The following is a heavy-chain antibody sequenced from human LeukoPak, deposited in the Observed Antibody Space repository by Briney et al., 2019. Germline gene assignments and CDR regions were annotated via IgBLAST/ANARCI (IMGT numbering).Heavy chain of an antibody. Sequence: GGSLRLSCPAPGFTFSSYWMGWVRQAPGKGLEWVANIKQDGTEKYYVDSVKGRFTISRDNAKNSLYLQMNSLRAEGTAVYYCARLRVYYFDYWGQGTLVTVSS. V-gene: IGHV3-7*01. J-gene: IGHJ4*02. CDR3: ARLRVYYFDY. CDR1: GFTFSSYW. CDR2: IKQDGTEK.